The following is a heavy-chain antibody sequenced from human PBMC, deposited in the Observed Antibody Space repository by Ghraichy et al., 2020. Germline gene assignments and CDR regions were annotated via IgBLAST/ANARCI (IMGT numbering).Heavy chain of an antibody. D-gene: IGHD6-19*01. Sequence: GGSLRLSCAASGFTVSKNYMSWVRQAPGKGLEWVSVIYTAGSTYYADSVKGRFTISRDNSKNTLSLEMNSLRPEDTAVYYCVRSLITGWYEGFDYWGQGTVVTVSS. CDR2: IYTAGST. J-gene: IGHJ4*02. CDR1: GFTVSKNY. V-gene: IGHV3-53*01. CDR3: VRSLITGWYEGFDY.